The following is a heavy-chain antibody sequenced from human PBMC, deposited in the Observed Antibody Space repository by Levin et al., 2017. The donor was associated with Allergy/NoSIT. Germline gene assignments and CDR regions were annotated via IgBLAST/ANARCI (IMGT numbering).Heavy chain of an antibody. CDR1: GGSFSGYY. Sequence: SQTLSLTCAVYGGSFSGYYWSWIRQPPGKGLEWIGEINHSGSTNYNPSLKSRVTISVDTSKNQFSLKLSSVTAADTAVYYCARVLYCSSTSCYGGVGYWGQGTLVTVSS. CDR3: ARVLYCSSTSCYGGVGY. V-gene: IGHV4-34*01. D-gene: IGHD2-2*01. CDR2: INHSGST. J-gene: IGHJ4*02.